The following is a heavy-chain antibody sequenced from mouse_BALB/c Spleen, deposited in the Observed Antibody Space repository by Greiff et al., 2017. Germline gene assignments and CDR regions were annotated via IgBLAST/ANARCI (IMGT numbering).Heavy chain of an antibody. CDR3: ADYDGY. J-gene: IGHJ2*01. CDR2: ISYDGSN. Sequence: EVKLQESGPGLVKPSQSLSLTCSVTGYSITSGYYWNWIRQFPGNKLEWMGYISYDGSNNYNPSLKNRISITRDTSKNQFFLKLNSVTTEDTATYYCADYDGYWGQGTTLTVSS. D-gene: IGHD2-4*01. CDR1: GYSITSGYY. V-gene: IGHV3-6*02.